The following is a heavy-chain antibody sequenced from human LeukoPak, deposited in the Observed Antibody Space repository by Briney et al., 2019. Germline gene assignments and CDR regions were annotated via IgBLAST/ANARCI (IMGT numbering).Heavy chain of an antibody. Sequence: GGSLRLSCAASGFTFSSYWMSWVRQAPGKGLEWVSVIYRGGSTYYADSVKGRFTISRDNSKNTLYLQMNSLRAEDTAVYYCAGSSSPPTFDYWGQGTLVTVSS. CDR2: IYRGGST. D-gene: IGHD2-2*01. CDR3: AGSSSPPTFDY. V-gene: IGHV3-66*01. J-gene: IGHJ4*02. CDR1: GFTFSSYW.